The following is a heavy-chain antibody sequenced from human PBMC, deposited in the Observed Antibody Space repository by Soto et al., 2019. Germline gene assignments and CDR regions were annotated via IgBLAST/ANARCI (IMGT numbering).Heavy chain of an antibody. Sequence: PGGPLRLSFEASGFTLRNYAMTWVRQAPGKGLERGLHFSAKDDGTDYAETVKTRFTISTDQSRNTVNLQMDSLRADDTAIYYCAKAKNDYNWDNRPPFDYWGQGTLVTVSS. CDR1: GFTLRNYA. CDR2: SAKDDGT. D-gene: IGHD1-20*01. CDR3: AKAKNDYNWDNRPPFDY. J-gene: IGHJ4*02. V-gene: IGHV3-23*01.